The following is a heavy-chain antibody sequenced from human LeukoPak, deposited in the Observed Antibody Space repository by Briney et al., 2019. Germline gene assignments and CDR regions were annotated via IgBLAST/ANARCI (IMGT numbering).Heavy chain of an antibody. CDR1: GGSINSYY. CDR2: IYYSGST. J-gene: IGHJ4*02. V-gene: IGHV4-59*08. CDR3: ARSTGRDGYSFGY. Sequence: VKPSETLSLTCTVSGGSINSYYWSWIRQFPGKGLEWIGYIYYSGSTDYNPSLKGRVTISVDTSKSQFTLKLSSVTAADTAVYYCARSTGRDGYSFGYWGQGTLVTVSS. D-gene: IGHD5-24*01.